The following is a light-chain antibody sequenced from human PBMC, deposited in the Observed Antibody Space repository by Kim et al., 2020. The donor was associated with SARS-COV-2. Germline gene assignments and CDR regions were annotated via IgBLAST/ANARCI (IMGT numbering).Light chain of an antibody. Sequence: GSAGERANRSCRASQTVNSNLAWYQHKPGQDPKLLIYGASTRAPGIPARFSGSGSGTDFTLTVSSLQSEDFAVYYCQQYNNWPSYTFGQGTKLEI. CDR3: QQYNNWPSYT. J-gene: IGKJ2*01. V-gene: IGKV3-15*01. CDR1: QTVNSN. CDR2: GAS.